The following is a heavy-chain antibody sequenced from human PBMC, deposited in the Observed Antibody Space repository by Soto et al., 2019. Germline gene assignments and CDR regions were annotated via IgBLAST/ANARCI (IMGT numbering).Heavy chain of an antibody. CDR2: IFYRGSS. J-gene: IGHJ6*02. CDR3: ATGFFVPANYFYYGVHV. Sequence: QVQLQESGPGLVKPSETLSLACTVSGGSFDNYYWSWIRQPPGGGLEWIGYIFYRGSSNYNPSLKSLVTITINPPNPQLALKFSSATGLDSAVYYCATGFFVPANYFYYGVHVWGHGTAVTVSS. D-gene: IGHD2-21*01. V-gene: IGHV4-59*01. CDR1: GGSFDNYY.